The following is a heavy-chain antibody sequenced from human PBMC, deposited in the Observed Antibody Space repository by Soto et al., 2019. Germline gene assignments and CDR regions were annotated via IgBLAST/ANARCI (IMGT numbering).Heavy chain of an antibody. CDR2: IFYSGST. Sequence: QVQLQESGPGLVKPSETLSVTCTVSGGSVSSRSHFWSWIRQPPGGRLQWIGYIFYSGSTNYNPSLKSRAALSVDTSRNQFSLRLTSVTAADTAFYYCARYDAESGSNKIDPWGQGTLVTVSS. J-gene: IGHJ5*02. D-gene: IGHD5-12*01. CDR3: ARYDAESGSNKIDP. CDR1: GGSVSSRSHF. V-gene: IGHV4-61*01.